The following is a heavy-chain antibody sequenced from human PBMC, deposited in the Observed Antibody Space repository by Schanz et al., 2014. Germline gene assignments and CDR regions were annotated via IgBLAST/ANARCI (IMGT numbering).Heavy chain of an antibody. V-gene: IGHV1-69*02. Sequence: QVHLVQSGAEVKKPGSSVKVSCQAFGDTFSKYNIMWVRQVPGQGLEWLGRIMPLRGIGNNAWKFQDRLTITADKAMNISYRELSSLGTEHTAVYYCTRLRRTDPNGFDVGGQGTTVTVS. CDR2: IMPLRGIG. CDR1: GDTFSKYN. CDR3: TRLRRTDPNGFDV. J-gene: IGHJ6*02.